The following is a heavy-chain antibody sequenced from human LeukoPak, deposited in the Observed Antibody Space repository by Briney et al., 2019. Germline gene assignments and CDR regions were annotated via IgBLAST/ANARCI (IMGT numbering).Heavy chain of an antibody. CDR2: IIPILGIA. V-gene: IGHV1-69*04. CDR1: GGTFSSYA. Sequence: SVKVSCKASGGTFSSYAISWVRQAPGQGLEWMGRIIPILGIANYAQKFQGRVTITADKSTSTAYMELSSLRSEDTAVYYCARDLDTAMDDYWGQGTLVTVSS. J-gene: IGHJ4*02. D-gene: IGHD5-18*01. CDR3: ARDLDTAMDDY.